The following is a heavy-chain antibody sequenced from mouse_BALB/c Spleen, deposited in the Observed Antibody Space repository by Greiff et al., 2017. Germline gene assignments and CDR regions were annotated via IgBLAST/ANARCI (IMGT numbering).Heavy chain of an antibody. D-gene: IGHD1-1*01. CDR3: AKRGYGSSYEGGYYAMDY. V-gene: IGHV2-5-1*01. CDR1: GFSLTSYG. CDR2: IWRGGST. Sequence: QVQLKESGPSLVQPSQSLSITCTVSGFSLTSYGVHWVRQSPGKGLEWLGVIWRGGSTDYNAAFMSRLSITKDNSKSQVFFKMNSLQADDTAIYYCAKRGYGSSYEGGYYAMDYWGQGTSVTVSS. J-gene: IGHJ4*01.